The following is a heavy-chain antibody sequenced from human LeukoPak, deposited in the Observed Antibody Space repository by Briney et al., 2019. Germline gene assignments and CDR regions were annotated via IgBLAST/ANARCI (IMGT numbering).Heavy chain of an antibody. CDR2: ISWNSGSI. CDR1: GFTFDDYA. Sequence: GGSLRLSCAASGFTFDDYAMHWVRQAPGKGLEWVSGISWNSGSIGYADSVKGRFTISRDNAKNSLYLQMNSLRVEDTALYYCAKDRGYCTNGVCYTGDYYYGMDVWGQGTTVTVSS. D-gene: IGHD2-8*01. V-gene: IGHV3-9*01. CDR3: AKDRGYCTNGVCYTGDYYYGMDV. J-gene: IGHJ6*02.